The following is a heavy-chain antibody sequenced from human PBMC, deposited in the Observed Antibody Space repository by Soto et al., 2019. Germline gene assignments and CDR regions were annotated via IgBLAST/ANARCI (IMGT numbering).Heavy chain of an antibody. J-gene: IGHJ4*02. CDR2: IFYRSQWYS. Sequence: PSQTLSLTCAISGDYVSSNTATWNWIRQSPSRGLEWLGRIFYRSQWYSNYAVSVKSRITINPDTSKNQFSLQLNSVTPEDAAIYYCARGGQQVVPVWGPGTLVTVSS. CDR1: GDYVSSNTAT. D-gene: IGHD6-6*01. CDR3: ARGGQQVVPV. V-gene: IGHV6-1*01.